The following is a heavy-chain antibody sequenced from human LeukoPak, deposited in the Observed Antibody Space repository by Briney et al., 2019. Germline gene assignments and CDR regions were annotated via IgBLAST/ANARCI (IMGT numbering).Heavy chain of an antibody. J-gene: IGHJ5*02. CDR3: ARWVAAAHP. V-gene: IGHV7-4-1*02. D-gene: IGHD6-13*01. Sequence: ASVKVSCKASGYRFATYAITWVRQAPGQGLEWMGWINTNTGQPAYAQGFTGRFVFSLDTSVTTAYLQITSLKTEDTAVYYCARWVAAAHPWGQGTLVTVSS. CDR2: INTNTGQP. CDR1: GYRFATYA.